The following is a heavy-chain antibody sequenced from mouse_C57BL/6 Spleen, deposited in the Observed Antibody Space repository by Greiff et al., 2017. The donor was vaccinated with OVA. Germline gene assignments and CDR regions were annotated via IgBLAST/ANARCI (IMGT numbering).Heavy chain of an antibody. J-gene: IGHJ4*01. CDR1: GYTFTEYT. CDR3: AGHAGGHYSNGPYCAMDY. Sequence: QVQLQQSGAELVKPGASVKLSCKASGYTFTEYTITWVKQRSGQGLEWIGWFYPGSGSIKYNEKFKDKATLTADKSSSTVYMELSRLTSEDSAVYFSAGHAGGHYSNGPYCAMDYWGQGTSVTVSS. V-gene: IGHV1-62-2*01. CDR2: FYPGSGSI. D-gene: IGHD2-5*01.